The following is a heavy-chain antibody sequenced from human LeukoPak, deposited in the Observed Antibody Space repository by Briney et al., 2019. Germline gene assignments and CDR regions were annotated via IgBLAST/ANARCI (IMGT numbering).Heavy chain of an antibody. J-gene: IGHJ6*02. D-gene: IGHD3-22*01. CDR1: GGSISSGDYY. V-gene: IGHV4-31*02. CDR2: IYYSGST. Sequence: LRLSCAGSGGSISSGDYYWSWIRQHPGKGLEWIGYIYYSGSTYYNPSLKSRVTIPVDTSKNQFSLKLSSVTAADTTVYYCARDSIYYDSSGYYYYYYGMDVWGQGTTVTVSS. CDR3: ARDSIYYDSSGYYYYYYGMDV.